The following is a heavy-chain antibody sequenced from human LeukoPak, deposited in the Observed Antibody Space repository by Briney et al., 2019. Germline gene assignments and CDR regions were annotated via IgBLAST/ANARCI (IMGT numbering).Heavy chain of an antibody. CDR2: INPNSGGT. CDR3: TTGKSGSYYAP. Sequence: ASVKVSCKASGYTFTSYAMNWVRQAPGQGLEWMGWINPNSGGTNYAQKFQGRVTMTRDTSISTAYMELSRLRSDDTAVYYCTTGKSGSYYAPWGQGTLVTVSS. D-gene: IGHD1-26*01. J-gene: IGHJ5*02. CDR1: GYTFTSYA. V-gene: IGHV1-2*02.